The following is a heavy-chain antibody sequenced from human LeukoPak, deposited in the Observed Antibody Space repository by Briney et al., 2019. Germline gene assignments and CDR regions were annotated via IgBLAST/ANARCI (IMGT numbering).Heavy chain of an antibody. CDR3: ARDYSSSFEGGWFDP. V-gene: IGHV4-61*02. Sequence: SETLSLTCTVSGGSISSGSYYWSWIRQPAGKGLEWIGRIYTSGSTNYNPSLKSRVTISVDTTKNQFSLKLSSVPAADTAVYYCARDYSSSFEGGWFDPWGQGTLVTVSS. CDR1: GGSISSGSYY. J-gene: IGHJ5*02. D-gene: IGHD6-6*01. CDR2: IYTSGST.